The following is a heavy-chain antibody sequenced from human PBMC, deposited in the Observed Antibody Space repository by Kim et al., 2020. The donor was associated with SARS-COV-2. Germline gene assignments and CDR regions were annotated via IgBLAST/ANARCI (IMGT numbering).Heavy chain of an antibody. Sequence: GGSLRLSCAASGFTFNNYGMHWVRRAPGKGLEWVAVISYDGSLKYYVDSVKGRFTISRDNSKNTVYLEMNSLRPEDTAVYSCAKEMDRYSIPDSYYMDVWGKGTTVTVSS. J-gene: IGHJ6*03. CDR2: ISYDGSLK. D-gene: IGHD3-3*02. CDR3: AKEMDRYSIPDSYYMDV. CDR1: GFTFNNYG. V-gene: IGHV3-30*18.